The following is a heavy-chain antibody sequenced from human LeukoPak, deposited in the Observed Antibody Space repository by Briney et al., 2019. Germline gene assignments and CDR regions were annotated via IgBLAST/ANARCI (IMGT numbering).Heavy chain of an antibody. D-gene: IGHD6-6*01. CDR3: ARGGEYSSSWVRYYFDY. Sequence: GGSLRLSCAASGFTVSSNYMSWDRQAPGKGLEWVSVIYSGGSTYYADSVKGRFTISRHNSKNTLYLQMNSLRAEDTAVYYCARGGEYSSSWVRYYFDYWGQGTLVTVSS. J-gene: IGHJ4*02. CDR1: GFTVSSNY. CDR2: IYSGGST. V-gene: IGHV3-53*04.